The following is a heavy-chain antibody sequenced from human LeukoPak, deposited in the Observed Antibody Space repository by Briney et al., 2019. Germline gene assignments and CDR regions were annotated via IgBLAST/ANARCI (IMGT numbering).Heavy chain of an antibody. CDR1: GGSISSGGYY. D-gene: IGHD3-10*01. Sequence: SQTLSLTCTVSGGSISSGGYYWSWIRQHPGKGLEWIGYIYYSGSTYYNPSLKSRVTISVDTSKNQFSLKLSSVTAADTAVYYCARDTSYGSGSYYKPFDIWGQGTIVTVSS. J-gene: IGHJ3*02. CDR3: ARDTSYGSGSYYKPFDI. V-gene: IGHV4-31*03. CDR2: IYYSGST.